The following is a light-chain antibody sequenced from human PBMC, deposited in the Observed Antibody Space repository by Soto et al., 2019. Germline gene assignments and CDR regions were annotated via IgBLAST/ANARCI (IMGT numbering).Light chain of an antibody. J-gene: IGKJ4*01. CDR2: GTS. Sequence: EIVMTQSPGTLSLSPGETATVSCRAIQTIGRNYLAWYQQKPGQAPRLLIFGTSTRATGIPDRFSGSGSGTDFTLSISRLEPEDFAVYYCQQYASSPLLTFGGGTKV. CDR1: QTIGRNY. CDR3: QQYASSPLLT. V-gene: IGKV3-20*01.